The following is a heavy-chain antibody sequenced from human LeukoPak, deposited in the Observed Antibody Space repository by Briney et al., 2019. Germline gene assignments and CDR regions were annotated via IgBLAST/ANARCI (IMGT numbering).Heavy chain of an antibody. D-gene: IGHD3-16*02. CDR2: ISAYNGNT. CDR3: AGDRFLWITFGGVIAPDY. J-gene: IGHJ4*02. CDR1: GYTFTSYG. Sequence: ASVKVSCKASGYTFTSYGISWVRQAPGQGLEWMGWISAYNGNTNYAQKLQGRVTMTTDTSTSTAYMELRSLRSDDTAVCYCAGDRFLWITFGGVIAPDYWGQGTLVTVSS. V-gene: IGHV1-18*01.